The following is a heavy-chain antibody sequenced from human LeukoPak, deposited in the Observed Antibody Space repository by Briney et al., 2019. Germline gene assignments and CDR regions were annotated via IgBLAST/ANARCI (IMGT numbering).Heavy chain of an antibody. V-gene: IGHV1-46*01. CDR1: GYTFTSYY. CDR3: ARARLSIVGATPDAFDI. CDR2: INPSGGST. Sequence: ASVKVSCKASGYTFTSYYMHWVRQAPGQGLEWMGIINPSGGSTSYAQKFQGRVTMTRDMSTSTVYMELSSLRSEDTAVYYCARARLSIVGATPDAFDIWGQGTMVTVSS. D-gene: IGHD1-26*01. J-gene: IGHJ3*02.